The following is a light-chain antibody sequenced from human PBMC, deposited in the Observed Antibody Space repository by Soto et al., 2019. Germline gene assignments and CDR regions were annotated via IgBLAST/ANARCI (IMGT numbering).Light chain of an antibody. CDR2: GNT. V-gene: IGLV1-40*01. Sequence: SVLTQPPSVSGAPGQRVTMSCTGSSSNIGAGYDVHWYQQLPGTAPKLLIYGNTNRPSGVPDRFSGSKSGTSASLAITGLQTEDEADYYCQSYDSSLSASVFGGGTQLTVL. J-gene: IGLJ7*01. CDR3: QSYDSSLSASV. CDR1: SSNIGAGYD.